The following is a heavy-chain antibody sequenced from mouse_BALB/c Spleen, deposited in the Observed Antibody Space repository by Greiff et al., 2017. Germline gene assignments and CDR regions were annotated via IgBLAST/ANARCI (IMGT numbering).Heavy chain of an antibody. CDR1: GYAFSSSW. V-gene: IGHV1-82*01. J-gene: IGHJ2*01. CDR2: IYPGDGDT. CDR3: ARDDYENYFDY. Sequence: QVQLQQSGPELVKPGASVKISCKASGYAFSSSWMNWVKQRPGQGLEWIGRIYPGDGDTNYNGKFKGKATLTADKSSSTAYMQLSSLTSVDSAVYFCARDDYENYFDYWGQGTTLTVSS. D-gene: IGHD2-4*01.